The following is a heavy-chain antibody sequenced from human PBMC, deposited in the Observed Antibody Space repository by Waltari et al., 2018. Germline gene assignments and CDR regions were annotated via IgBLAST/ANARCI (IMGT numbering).Heavy chain of an antibody. CDR1: GFTFSTYA. V-gene: IGHV3-23*01. CDR3: GKEDSGSYYEYF. J-gene: IGHJ4*02. CDR2: ISASGSST. Sequence: EVQLLESGGGLAQPGGSLRLSCAASGFTFSTYAMTWVRQAPGKGLEWVSSISASGSSTYYPDSVQGRFTVSRDKSTDTVYLQMNSLRAEDTAVYYCGKEDSGSYYEYFWGQGTLVTVSS. D-gene: IGHD1-26*01.